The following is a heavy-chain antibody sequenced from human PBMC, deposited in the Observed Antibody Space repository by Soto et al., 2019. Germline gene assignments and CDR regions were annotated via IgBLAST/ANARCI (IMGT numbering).Heavy chain of an antibody. J-gene: IGHJ4*02. Sequence: GGSLRLSCVASGFTFSSYAMHWVRQAPGKGLEWVAVISYDGSNKYYADSVKGRFTISRDNSKNTLYLQMNSLRAEDTAVYYCARDPRPSGYYYDSSGYYPPHYFYYWGQGTLVTVSS. CDR3: ARDPRPSGYYYDSSGYYPPHYFYY. CDR1: GFTFSSYA. CDR2: ISYDGSNK. D-gene: IGHD3-22*01. V-gene: IGHV3-30-3*01.